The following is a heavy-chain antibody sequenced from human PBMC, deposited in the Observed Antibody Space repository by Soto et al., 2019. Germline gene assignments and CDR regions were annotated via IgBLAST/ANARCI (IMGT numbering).Heavy chain of an antibody. V-gene: IGHV4-31*03. Sequence: QVQLQESGAGLVKPSQTLSLTCTVSGGSISSGGYYWSWIRQHPGKGLEWIGYIYYSGSTYYNPSRKRRVTTSVDTSKNQFSLKLSSVAAADTAVYYCARDRHCSSWHGFDPWGQGTLVTVSS. CDR2: IYYSGST. D-gene: IGHD6-13*01. CDR3: ARDRHCSSWHGFDP. J-gene: IGHJ5*02. CDR1: GGSISSGGYY.